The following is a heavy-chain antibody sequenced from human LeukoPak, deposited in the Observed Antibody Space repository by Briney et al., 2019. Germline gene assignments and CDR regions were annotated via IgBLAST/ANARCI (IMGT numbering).Heavy chain of an antibody. CDR3: ARERPRYCSGGSCYSYYFDY. V-gene: IGHV3-74*01. D-gene: IGHD2-15*01. CDR2: VNTDGSST. J-gene: IGHJ4*02. Sequence: GGSLRLSCAASGSTFSSYWMHWVRQAPGKGLVWVSRVNTDGSSTRYADSVKGRFTISRDNAKNTLYLQMNSLRAEDTAVYYCARERPRYCSGGSCYSYYFDYWGQGTLVTVSS. CDR1: GSTFSSYW.